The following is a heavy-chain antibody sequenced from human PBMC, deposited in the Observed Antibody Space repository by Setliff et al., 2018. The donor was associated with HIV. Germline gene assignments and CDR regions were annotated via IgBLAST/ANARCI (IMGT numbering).Heavy chain of an antibody. CDR2: IYYSGST. J-gene: IGHJ4*02. V-gene: IGHV4-61*01. CDR1: GGSVGSGSYC. CDR3: ATLGSCPNSRCPNY. D-gene: IGHD2-15*01. Sequence: TLSLTCSVSGGSVGSGSYCWSWIRQSPGKGLEWLGYIYYSGSTTYNPSLKSRVTLLVDTSKNQFSLKMISLSAADPAMYYCATLGSCPNSRCPNYWGQGTLVTVSS.